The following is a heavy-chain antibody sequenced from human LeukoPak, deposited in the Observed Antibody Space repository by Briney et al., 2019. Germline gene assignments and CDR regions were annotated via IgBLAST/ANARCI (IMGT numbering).Heavy chain of an antibody. CDR3: ARDSGNYHYDMDV. D-gene: IGHD3-10*01. CDR1: GYSFNSHH. V-gene: IGHV1-46*02. J-gene: IGHJ6*02. CDR2: NFFHDGTT. Sequence: ASVKVSCKTSGYSFNSHHVHWVRQAPGQGLEWMGINFFHDGTTSNTQKFPGRLTMTRDTSASTVYMELSSLRSEDTAVYYCARDSGNYHYDMDVWGQGTTVIVSS.